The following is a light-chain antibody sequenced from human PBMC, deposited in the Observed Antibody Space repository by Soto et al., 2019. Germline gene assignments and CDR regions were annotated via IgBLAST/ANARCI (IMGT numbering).Light chain of an antibody. CDR2: EVV. J-gene: IGLJ1*01. V-gene: IGLV2-8*01. CDR3: KSYAGSNTDV. Sequence: QSVLTQPASVSGSPGQSITISCTGTSGDIGSYNRVSWYQHHPGKAPRLIIYEVVQRPSGVPDRFSGSKSGNTASLTVSGLQAADEADYFCKSYAGSNTDVFGSGTKVTVL. CDR1: SGDIGSYNR.